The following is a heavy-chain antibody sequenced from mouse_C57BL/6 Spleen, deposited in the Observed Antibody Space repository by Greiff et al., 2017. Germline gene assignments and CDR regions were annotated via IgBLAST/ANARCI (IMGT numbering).Heavy chain of an antibody. D-gene: IGHD2-4*01. CDR3: ARYDYDGGCGY. Sequence: EVMLVESGPGLVKPSHTVFLTCTVTGISITTGNYRWSWIRQFPGNNLEWIGYIYYGGTITYNPSLTSRTTITRETHTQQFFMEMKSVTAEDTATYYCARYDYDGGCGYWGEGTTRTVSS. CDR1: GISITTGNYR. V-gene: IGHV3-5*01. CDR2: IYYGGTI. J-gene: IGHJ2*01.